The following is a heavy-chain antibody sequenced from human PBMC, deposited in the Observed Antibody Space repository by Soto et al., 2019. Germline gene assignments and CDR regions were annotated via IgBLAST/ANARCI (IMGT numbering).Heavy chain of an antibody. D-gene: IGHD6-13*01. J-gene: IGHJ6*02. Sequence: ASVKVSCKASGYTFTSYAMHWVRQAPGQRLEWMGWINAGNGNTKYSQKFQGRVTITRDTSASTAYMELSSLRSEDTAVYYCARVGPGQQQLKNYYYGMDVWGQGTTVTVSS. CDR2: INAGNGNT. V-gene: IGHV1-3*01. CDR1: GYTFTSYA. CDR3: ARVGPGQQQLKNYYYGMDV.